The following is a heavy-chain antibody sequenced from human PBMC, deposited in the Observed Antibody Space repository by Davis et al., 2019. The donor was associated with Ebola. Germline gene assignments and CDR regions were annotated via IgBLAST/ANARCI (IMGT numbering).Heavy chain of an antibody. J-gene: IGHJ4*02. CDR3: AKDRRHTAALDY. CDR1: GFTFISNA. D-gene: IGHD5-18*01. V-gene: IGHV3-23*01. CDR2: ISGSGGST. Sequence: GGSLRLSCAASGFTFISNAMSWVPQPPGKGLEWVAAISGSGGSTYYADPVKGRFTISRDNSKNTLYLQMNSLRAEDTAVYYCAKDRRHTAALDYWGQGTLVTVSS.